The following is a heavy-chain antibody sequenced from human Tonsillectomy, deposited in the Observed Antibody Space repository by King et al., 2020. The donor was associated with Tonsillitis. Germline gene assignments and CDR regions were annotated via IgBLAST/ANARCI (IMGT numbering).Heavy chain of an antibody. D-gene: IGHD6-19*01. J-gene: IGHJ6*03. Sequence: VQLVESGGGLVQPGGSLRLSCAASGFTVSSNYMSWVRQAPGKGLEWVSVIYSGGSTYYADSVKGRFTISRHNSKNTLYLQMNSLRAEDTAVYYCARDLQGSSGWPIYYYYMDVWGKETTVTVSS. CDR1: GFTVSSNY. CDR3: ARDLQGSSGWPIYYYYMDV. V-gene: IGHV3-53*04. CDR2: IYSGGST.